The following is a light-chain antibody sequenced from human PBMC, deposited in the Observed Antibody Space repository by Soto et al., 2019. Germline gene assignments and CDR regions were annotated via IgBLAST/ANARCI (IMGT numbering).Light chain of an antibody. Sequence: DIVLTQSPATLSLSPGERAALSCGASHSVSSNALSWYQKKPGLAPRLLMYEASRRVTGISDRFSGSVSVADFILLISRPRPEHFAVYYCQQYGSPPLTFGQATKGDIK. CDR3: QQYGSPPLT. CDR1: HSVSSNA. V-gene: IGKV3D-20*01. J-gene: IGKJ1*01. CDR2: EAS.